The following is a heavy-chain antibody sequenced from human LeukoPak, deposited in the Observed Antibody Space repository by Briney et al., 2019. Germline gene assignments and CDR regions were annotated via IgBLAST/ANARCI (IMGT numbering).Heavy chain of an antibody. J-gene: IGHJ3*02. Sequence: SETLSLTCAVSGGSISSSNWWSWVRQPPGKGLEWIGEIYHSGSTNYNPSLKSRVTISVDKSKNQFSLKLSSVTAADTAVYYCARGRRVQLWLGNHAFDIWGQGTMVTVSS. V-gene: IGHV4-4*02. CDR1: GGSISSSNW. CDR2: IYHSGST. CDR3: ARGRRVQLWLGNHAFDI. D-gene: IGHD5-18*01.